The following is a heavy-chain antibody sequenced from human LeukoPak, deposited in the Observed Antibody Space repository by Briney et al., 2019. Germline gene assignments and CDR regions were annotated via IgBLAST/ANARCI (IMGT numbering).Heavy chain of an antibody. CDR2: ISGSGDST. J-gene: IGHJ4*02. V-gene: IGHV3-23*01. D-gene: IGHD3-9*01. CDR3: AKGAYVILTDYYPYFDY. Sequence: GGSLRLSCAASGFTFSGYAMSWVRLAPGKGLEWVSAISGSGDSTYYPDSVKGRFTISRDNSKNTLYLQMNSLRAEDTAVYYCAKGAYVILTDYYPYFDYWGQGILVTVSS. CDR1: GFTFSGYA.